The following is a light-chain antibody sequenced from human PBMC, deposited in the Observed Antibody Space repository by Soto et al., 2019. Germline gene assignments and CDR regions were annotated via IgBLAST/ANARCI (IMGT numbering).Light chain of an antibody. CDR3: QQDGSSPRT. J-gene: IGKJ1*01. CDR2: GAS. CDR1: QSVSSSY. V-gene: IGKV3-20*01. Sequence: EIVLTQSPGPLSLSPGERSTLSCMASQSVSSSYLAWYQQKPGQAPRLLIYGASSRATGIPDRFSGSGSGTDFTLTISRLEPEDFAVYYCQQDGSSPRTFGQGTKVDIK.